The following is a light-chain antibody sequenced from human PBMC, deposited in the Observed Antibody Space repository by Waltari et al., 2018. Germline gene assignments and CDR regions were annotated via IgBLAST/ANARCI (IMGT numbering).Light chain of an antibody. J-gene: IGLJ1*01. V-gene: IGLV2-23*01. CDR1: STAVGNYKL. Sequence: QSALTPPAAVSGSPGQSITISCTGTSTAVGNYKLFSWYQQHPGKAPKLMNFAGSKRPSGVSNRFSGSKSGNTASLTISGLQAEDEADYYCCSYAGSSTYVFGTGTKVTVL. CDR3: CSYAGSSTYV. CDR2: AGS.